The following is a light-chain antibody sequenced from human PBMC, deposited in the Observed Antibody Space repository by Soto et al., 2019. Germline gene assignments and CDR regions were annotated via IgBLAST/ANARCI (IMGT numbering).Light chain of an antibody. CDR2: AAS. V-gene: IGKV3-20*01. J-gene: IGKJ1*01. CDR3: QQYGSSRT. CDR1: QSVTSSY. Sequence: DIVLTQSPGTLSLSPGERATLSCRASQSVTSSYLAWCQQKPGQAPRLLIYAASSRATGIPDRFSGSGSGTDFTLTISRLEPEDFAVYYCQQYGSSRTFGQGTKVDIK.